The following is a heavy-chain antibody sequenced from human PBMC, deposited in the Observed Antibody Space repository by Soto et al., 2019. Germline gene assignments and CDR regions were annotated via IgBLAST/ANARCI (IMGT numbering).Heavy chain of an antibody. D-gene: IGHD6-19*01. Sequence: PGGSLRLSCVVSGSTFSSDDMSWVRQAPGRRLEWVSGISDSGGSTYYADSVKGRFTISRDNAKNTLYLQMKSLRVEDTPLYYCAKDGGWSLAVAGLFDYWGPGTQVTVSS. CDR3: AKDGGWSLAVAGLFDY. CDR1: GSTFSSDD. J-gene: IGHJ4*02. CDR2: ISDSGGST. V-gene: IGHV3-23*01.